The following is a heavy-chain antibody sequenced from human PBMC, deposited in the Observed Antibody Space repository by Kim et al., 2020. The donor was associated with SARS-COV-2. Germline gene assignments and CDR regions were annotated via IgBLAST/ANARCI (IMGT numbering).Heavy chain of an antibody. Sequence: SETLSLTCTVSGGSISSYYWSWIRQPPGKGLEWIGYIYYSGRTNYNPSLKSRVTISVDTSKNQFSLKLSSVTAADTAVYYCASCDSSGWYSGGYYGMDVWGQGTTVTVSS. D-gene: IGHD6-19*01. J-gene: IGHJ6*02. CDR2: IYYSGRT. V-gene: IGHV4-59*01. CDR1: GGSISSYY. CDR3: ASCDSSGWYSGGYYGMDV.